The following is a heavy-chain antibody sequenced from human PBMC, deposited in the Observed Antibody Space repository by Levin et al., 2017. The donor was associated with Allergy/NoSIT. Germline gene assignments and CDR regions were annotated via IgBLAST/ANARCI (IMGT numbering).Heavy chain of an antibody. CDR3: AKVAGYCSSTSCPPHYYYMDV. Sequence: QTGGSLRLSCAASGFTFSSYAMSWVRQAPGKGLEWVSAISGSGGSTYYADSVKGRFTISRDNSKNTLYLQMNSLRAEDTAVYYCAKVAGYCSSTSCPPHYYYMDVWGKGTTVTVSS. D-gene: IGHD2-2*01. V-gene: IGHV3-23*01. J-gene: IGHJ6*03. CDR1: GFTFSSYA. CDR2: ISGSGGST.